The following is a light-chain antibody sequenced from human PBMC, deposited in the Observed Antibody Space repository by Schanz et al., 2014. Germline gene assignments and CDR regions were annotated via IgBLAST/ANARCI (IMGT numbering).Light chain of an antibody. CDR1: SSDVGGYNY. V-gene: IGLV2-14*01. CDR2: DVS. J-gene: IGLJ3*02. CDR3: CSYAGNINWV. Sequence: QSALTQPASVSGSPGQSITISCTGTSSDVGGYNYVSWYQQHPGKAPKLMIYDVSNRPSGVSNRFSGSKSGNTASLTISGLQAEDEADYYCCSYAGNINWVFGGGTKLTVL.